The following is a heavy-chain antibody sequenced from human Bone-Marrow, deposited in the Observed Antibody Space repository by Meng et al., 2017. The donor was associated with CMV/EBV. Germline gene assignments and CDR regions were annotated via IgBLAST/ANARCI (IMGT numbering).Heavy chain of an antibody. CDR1: GFTFSNSD. V-gene: IGHV3-21*01. CDR3: AKSSSRDPYYYYGMDV. CDR2: ISSSSSYI. Sequence: GGSLRLSCAASGFTFSNSDMNWVRQAPGKGLEWVSSISSSSSYIYYADSVKGRFTISRDNAKNSLYLQMNSLRAEDTAVYYCAKSSSRDPYYYYGMDVWGQGTTVTVSS. D-gene: IGHD6-6*01. J-gene: IGHJ6*02.